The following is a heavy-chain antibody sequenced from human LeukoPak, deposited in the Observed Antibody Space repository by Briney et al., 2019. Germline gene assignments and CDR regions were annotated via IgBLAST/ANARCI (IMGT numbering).Heavy chain of an antibody. CDR2: ISSSGSTI. CDR1: GFTFRDYY. Sequence: PGGAPRLSLAAPGFTFRDYYMSLVRQAPGEGPGWVSYISSSGSTIYYADSVKGRFTISRDNAKNSLYLQMNSLRAEDTAVYYCAKKRWLHSPFDYWGQGTLVTVSS. J-gene: IGHJ4*02. D-gene: IGHD5-24*01. V-gene: IGHV3-11*01. CDR3: AKKRWLHSPFDY.